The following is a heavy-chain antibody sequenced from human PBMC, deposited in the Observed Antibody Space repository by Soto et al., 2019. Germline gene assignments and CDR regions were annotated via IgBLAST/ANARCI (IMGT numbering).Heavy chain of an antibody. CDR1: GGSISSGDYY. CDR3: ARALYSSFPRYYYYGMDV. D-gene: IGHD4-4*01. Sequence: QVQLQESGPGLVKPSQTLFLTCTVSGGSISSGDYYWSWIRQPPGKGLEWIGYIYYSGSTYYNPSLKSRVTISVDTSKNQFSLKLSSVTAADTAVYYCARALYSSFPRYYYYGMDVWGQGTTVTVSS. CDR2: IYYSGST. V-gene: IGHV4-30-4*01. J-gene: IGHJ6*02.